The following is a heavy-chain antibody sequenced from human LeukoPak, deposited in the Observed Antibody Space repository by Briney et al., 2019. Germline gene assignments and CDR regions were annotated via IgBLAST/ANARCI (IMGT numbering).Heavy chain of an antibody. V-gene: IGHV4-38-2*02. CDR3: ARDVPVVVPAAMPMDV. D-gene: IGHD2-2*01. CDR2: IYHSGST. J-gene: IGHJ6*04. Sequence: KPSETLSLTCTISGYSISSGYYWGWIRQPPGKGLERIGSIYHSGSTYYNPSLKSRVTISVDTYKNQFSLKLSSVTAADTAVCYCARDVPVVVPAAMPMDVWGKGTTVTVSS. CDR1: GYSISSGYY.